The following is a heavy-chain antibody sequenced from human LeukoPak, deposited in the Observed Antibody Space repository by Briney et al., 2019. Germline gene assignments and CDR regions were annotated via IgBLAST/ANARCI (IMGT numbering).Heavy chain of an antibody. J-gene: IGHJ4*02. CDR1: GGSISSSDYY. V-gene: IGHV4-39*02. D-gene: IGHD1-26*01. CDR3: ARDNRKTGSYFSRKDPAGVDY. CDR2: IYYSGST. Sequence: SETLSLTCSVSGGSISSSDYYWGWIRQPPGKGLEWIGSIYYSGSTYYNPSLKSRVIISVDTSKNQFSLKLSSVTAADTAVYYCARDNRKTGSYFSRKDPAGVDYWGQGTLVTVSS.